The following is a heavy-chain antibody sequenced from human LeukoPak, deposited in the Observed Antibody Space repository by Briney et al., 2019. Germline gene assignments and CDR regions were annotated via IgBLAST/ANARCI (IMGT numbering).Heavy chain of an antibody. J-gene: IGHJ4*02. D-gene: IGHD6-19*01. V-gene: IGHV3-7*04. CDR2: IKQDGSAK. Sequence: GGSLRLSCAASGLTLSRNWMNWVRQAPGKGLEWVANIKQDGSAKYYANSVKGRFTISRDDAKNSLYLEMNSLRAEDTAVYYCAGGGGWVFDFWGQGTLVTVSS. CDR1: GLTLSRNW. CDR3: AGGGGWVFDF.